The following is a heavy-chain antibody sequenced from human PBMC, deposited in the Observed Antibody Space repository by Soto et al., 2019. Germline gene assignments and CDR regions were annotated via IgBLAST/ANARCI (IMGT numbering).Heavy chain of an antibody. CDR1: GYTFTSYD. CDR3: ARGYCSSTSCYAGYFGY. Sequence: QVQLVQSGAEVKKPGASVKVSCKASGYTFTSYDINWVRQATGQGLEWMGWMNPNSGNTGYAQKFQGRVTMTRNTSIRTAYMELSSLRSEDTAVYYCARGYCSSTSCYAGYFGYWGQGTLVTVSS. V-gene: IGHV1-8*01. CDR2: MNPNSGNT. D-gene: IGHD2-2*01. J-gene: IGHJ4*02.